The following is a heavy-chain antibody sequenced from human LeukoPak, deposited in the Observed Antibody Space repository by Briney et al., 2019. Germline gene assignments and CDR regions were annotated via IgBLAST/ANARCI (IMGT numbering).Heavy chain of an antibody. Sequence: GGSLRLSCAASGLSVSSNYTSWVRQAPGKGLEWVSVIYSGGSTYYADSVKGRFTISRDNSKNTLFLQMNSLRAEDTAVYYCARGARAPDYWGQGTLVTVSS. CDR1: GLSVSSNY. V-gene: IGHV3-53*01. CDR3: ARGARAPDY. D-gene: IGHD3-10*01. CDR2: IYSGGST. J-gene: IGHJ4*02.